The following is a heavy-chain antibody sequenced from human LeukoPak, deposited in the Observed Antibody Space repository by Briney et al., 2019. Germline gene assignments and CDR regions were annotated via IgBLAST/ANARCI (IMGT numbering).Heavy chain of an antibody. J-gene: IGHJ4*02. D-gene: IGHD3-22*01. Sequence: GGSLRLSCAASGFTFSSYGMHWVRQAPGKGLEWVAVIWYDGSNKYYADSVKGRFTISGDNSKNTLYLQMNSLRAEDTAVYYCATGYYYDSSGYYSTDYYFDYWGQGTLVTVSS. CDR2: IWYDGSNK. V-gene: IGHV3-33*01. CDR1: GFTFSSYG. CDR3: ATGYYYDSSGYYSTDYYFDY.